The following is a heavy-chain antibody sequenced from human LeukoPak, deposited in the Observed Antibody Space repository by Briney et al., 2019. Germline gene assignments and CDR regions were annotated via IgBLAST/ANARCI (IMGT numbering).Heavy chain of an antibody. J-gene: IGHJ6*03. V-gene: IGHV1-8*03. CDR1: GYNFRDYY. CDR3: ASHLRGSGYPYYMDV. Sequence: ASVKVSCKASGYNFRDYYMHWVRPATGQGLEWMGWMNPNSGNTGYAQKFQGRVTITRNTSISTAYMELSSLRSEDTAVYYCASHLRGSGYPYYMDVWGKGTTVTVSS. D-gene: IGHD3-3*01. CDR2: MNPNSGNT.